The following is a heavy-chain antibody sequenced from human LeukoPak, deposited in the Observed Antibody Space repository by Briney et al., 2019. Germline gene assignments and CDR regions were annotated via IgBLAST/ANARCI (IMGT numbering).Heavy chain of an antibody. CDR2: ISSSGSTI. CDR1: GFTFSDYY. Sequence: PGGSLRLSCAASGFTFSDYYMSWIRQAPGKGLEWVSYISSSGSTIYYADSVKGRFTISRDNAKNSLYLQMNSLRAEDTAVYYCASAHSIAAAGTTAEYWGQGTLVTVSS. D-gene: IGHD6-13*01. CDR3: ASAHSIAAAGTTAEY. J-gene: IGHJ4*02. V-gene: IGHV3-11*01.